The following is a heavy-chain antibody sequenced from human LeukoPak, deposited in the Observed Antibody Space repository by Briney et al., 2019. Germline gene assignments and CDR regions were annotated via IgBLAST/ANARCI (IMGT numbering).Heavy chain of an antibody. V-gene: IGHV3-33*06. CDR1: GFTFSNYG. Sequence: GGSLRLSCAASGFTFSNYGMHWVRQAPGKGLEWVAVIWYDGGNKYYADSVKGRFTISRDNSKNTIYLQMNSLRADDTAVYYCAKQGRNDFVDSWGQGTLVTVSS. CDR3: AKQGRNDFVDS. D-gene: IGHD3-3*01. J-gene: IGHJ4*02. CDR2: IWYDGGNK.